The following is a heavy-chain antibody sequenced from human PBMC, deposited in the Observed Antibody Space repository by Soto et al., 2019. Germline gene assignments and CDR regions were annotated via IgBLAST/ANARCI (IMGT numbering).Heavy chain of an antibody. CDR3: ARPLRYHDSWMGYPPFDY. CDR2: IIPLFGTT. J-gene: IGHJ4*02. Sequence: QVQLVQSGAEVKKPGSSVKVSCRASGGSFNSYAINWVRQAPGQGLEWMGGIIPLFGTTYYAQKFQGRVTITADESTTTAYMDLNSLEFEDTALYYCARPLRYHDSWMGYPPFDYWGQGTLVTVSS. CDR1: GGSFNSYA. V-gene: IGHV1-69*01. D-gene: IGHD3-3*01.